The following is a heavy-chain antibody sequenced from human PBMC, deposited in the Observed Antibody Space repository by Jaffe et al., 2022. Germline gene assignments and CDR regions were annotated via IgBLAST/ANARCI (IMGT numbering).Heavy chain of an antibody. CDR1: GFTFSSYG. CDR3: AKDGEAAAHYYYYYMDV. D-gene: IGHD6-13*01. CDR2: IRYDGSNK. V-gene: IGHV3-30*02. Sequence: QVQLVESGGGVVQPGGSLRLSCAASGFTFSSYGMHWVRQAPGKGLEWVAFIRYDGSNKYYADSVKGRFTISRDNSKNTLYLQMNSLRAEDTAVYYCAKDGEAAAHYYYYYMDVWGKGTTVTVSS. J-gene: IGHJ6*03.